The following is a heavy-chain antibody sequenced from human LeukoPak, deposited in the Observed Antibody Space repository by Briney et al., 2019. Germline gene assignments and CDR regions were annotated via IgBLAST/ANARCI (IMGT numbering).Heavy chain of an antibody. V-gene: IGHV3-23*01. CDR2: VSGSDDST. Sequence: GGSLRLSCAVSGFTFSSYAMSWVRQAPGKGLEWVSTVSGSDDSTYYADSVKGRFTISRDNSKNTLYLQMNSLKAEDTAVYYRASESDSSGYSPFDYWGQGTLVTVSS. D-gene: IGHD3-22*01. CDR1: GFTFSSYA. CDR3: ASESDSSGYSPFDY. J-gene: IGHJ4*02.